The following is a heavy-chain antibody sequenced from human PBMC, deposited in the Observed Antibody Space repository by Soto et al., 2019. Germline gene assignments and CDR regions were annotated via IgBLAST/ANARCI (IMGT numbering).Heavy chain of an antibody. CDR3: ARRIVRGVKFDY. CDR1: GGSFSGYY. D-gene: IGHD3-10*01. CDR2: INHSGST. J-gene: IGHJ4*02. V-gene: IGHV4-34*01. Sequence: SETLSLTCAVYGGSFSGYYWSWIRQPPGKGLEWIGEINHSGSTNYNPSLKSRVTISVDTSKNQFSLKLSSVTAADTAVYYCARRIVRGVKFDYWGQGTLVTVSS.